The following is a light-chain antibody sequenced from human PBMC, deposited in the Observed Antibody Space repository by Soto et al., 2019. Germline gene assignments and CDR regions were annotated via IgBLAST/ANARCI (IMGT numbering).Light chain of an antibody. J-gene: IGKJ1*01. CDR3: QQHSHWPPWT. V-gene: IGKV3D-20*02. Sequence: IVMPQSPATLSVSPGERATVSCRASQSVSSSYLAWYQQKPGQAPRLLIYGASSRATGIPARFSGSGSGTDFTLTISSLEPEDFAVYYCQQHSHWPPWTFGQGTKVDIK. CDR2: GAS. CDR1: QSVSSSY.